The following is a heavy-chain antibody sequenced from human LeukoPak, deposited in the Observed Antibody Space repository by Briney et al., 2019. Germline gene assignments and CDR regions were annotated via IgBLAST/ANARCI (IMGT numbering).Heavy chain of an antibody. Sequence: QPGGSLRLSCAASGFTFDDYAMHWVRQAPGKGLEWVSGISWNSGSIGYADSVKGRFTISRDNSKNTLYLQMNSLRAEDTAVYYCAKDLAPDSSGWYRRYYYYGMDVWGQGTTVTVSS. D-gene: IGHD6-19*01. CDR2: ISWNSGSI. V-gene: IGHV3-9*01. J-gene: IGHJ6*02. CDR3: AKDLAPDSSGWYRRYYYYGMDV. CDR1: GFTFDDYA.